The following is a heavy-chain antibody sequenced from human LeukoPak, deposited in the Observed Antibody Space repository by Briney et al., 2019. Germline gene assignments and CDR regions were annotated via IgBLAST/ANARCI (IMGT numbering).Heavy chain of an antibody. D-gene: IGHD2-8*01. CDR2: ITGSAHIT. CDR3: ASMFCTTGTCYEGRRYFQN. J-gene: IGHJ1*01. Sequence: GGSLRLSCTASGDTFSNHAMAWLRQAPGKGLGLGSTITGSAHITFCADAVAGRFSIYKANSQNTLFLKIDRVRVEDPARYYCASMFCTTGTCYEGRRYFQNWGQGKLVTVSS. V-gene: IGHV3-23*01. CDR1: GDTFSNHA.